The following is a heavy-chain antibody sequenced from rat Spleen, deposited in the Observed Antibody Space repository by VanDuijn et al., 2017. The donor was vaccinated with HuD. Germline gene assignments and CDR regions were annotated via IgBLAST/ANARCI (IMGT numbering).Heavy chain of an antibody. V-gene: IGHV3-1*01. D-gene: IGHD4-4*01. CDR3: TRYRTGLDYFDY. CDR2: IDYSGRT. Sequence: EVQLQESGPGLVKPSQSLSLTCSVTGYSITSNYWGWIRKFPGNKMEWMGYIDYSGRTSYNPSLKSRISITRDTSKNQFFLQLNSVTTEDTATYYCTRYRTGLDYFDYWGQGVMVTVSS. CDR1: GYSITSNY. J-gene: IGHJ2*01.